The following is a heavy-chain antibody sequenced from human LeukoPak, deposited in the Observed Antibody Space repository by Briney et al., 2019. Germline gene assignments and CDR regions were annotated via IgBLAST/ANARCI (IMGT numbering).Heavy chain of an antibody. V-gene: IGHV1-8*01. CDR3: ARGRLVRGVSLYYFDY. Sequence: ASVKVSCKASGYTFTSYDINWVRQAPGQGLEWMGWMNPNSGNTGYAQKFQGRVTMTRNTSISTAYMELSSLRSEDTAVYYCARGRLVRGVSLYYFDYWGQGTLVTVSS. CDR1: GYTFTSYD. J-gene: IGHJ4*02. CDR2: MNPNSGNT. D-gene: IGHD3-10*01.